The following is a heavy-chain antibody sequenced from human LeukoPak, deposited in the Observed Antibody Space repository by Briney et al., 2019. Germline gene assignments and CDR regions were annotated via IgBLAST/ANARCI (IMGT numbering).Heavy chain of an antibody. CDR3: AEGGGDYKPFDY. Sequence: GGSLRLSCAASGFSFGTYALSWVRQAPGKGLEWVSTISGSGGSTYYADSVRGRFTISRDNSKNTLYMQMSSLRAEGTAVYYCAEGGGDYKPFDYWGQGTLVTVSS. CDR1: GFSFGTYA. D-gene: IGHD4-11*01. J-gene: IGHJ4*02. CDR2: ISGSGGST. V-gene: IGHV3-23*01.